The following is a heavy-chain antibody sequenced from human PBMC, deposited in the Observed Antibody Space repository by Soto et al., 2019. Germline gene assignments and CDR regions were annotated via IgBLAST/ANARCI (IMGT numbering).Heavy chain of an antibody. Sequence: QVQLVQSGAEVKKPGASVKVSCKASGYTFTTHGISWVRQVPGQGLEWMGWVRGDNGHTNYAQSLQGRVTMTTDTSTNTAYMELRSLRSDDTAVYYCARDLAYCRSGTCYREWFGPWGQGTLVTVSS. D-gene: IGHD2-15*01. CDR1: GYTFTTHG. J-gene: IGHJ5*02. CDR2: VRGDNGHT. V-gene: IGHV1-18*01. CDR3: ARDLAYCRSGTCYREWFGP.